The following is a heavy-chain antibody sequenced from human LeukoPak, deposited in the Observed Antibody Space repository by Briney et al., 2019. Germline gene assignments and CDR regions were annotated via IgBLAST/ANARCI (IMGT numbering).Heavy chain of an antibody. V-gene: IGHV3-53*01. J-gene: IGHJ4*02. Sequence: PGGSLRLSCAASAFTVSSNYMSWVRQAPGKGLEWVSVIYSGGSTYYADPVKGRFTISRDNSKNTLYLQMNSLRAEDTAVYYCARGLEVRGVLFDYWGQGTLVTVSS. CDR2: IYSGGST. CDR1: AFTVSSNY. D-gene: IGHD3-10*01. CDR3: ARGLEVRGVLFDY.